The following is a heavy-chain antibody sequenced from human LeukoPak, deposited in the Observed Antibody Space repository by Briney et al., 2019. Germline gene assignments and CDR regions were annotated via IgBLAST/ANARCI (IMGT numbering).Heavy chain of an antibody. CDR1: GGSINTGAYY. CDR2: IYYSGDT. Sequence: SETLSLTCAVSGGSINTGAYYWSWIRQHPEKGLEWTGYIYYSGDTLYNLSLKRRVIVSLDMSKNQFSLRLNSVTAADTAVYYCAREDQGNAFDIWGQGTMVTVSS. V-gene: IGHV4-31*11. CDR3: AREDQGNAFDI. D-gene: IGHD2-2*01. J-gene: IGHJ3*02.